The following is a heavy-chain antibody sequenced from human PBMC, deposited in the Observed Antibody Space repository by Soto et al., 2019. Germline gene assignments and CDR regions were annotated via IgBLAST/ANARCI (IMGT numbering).Heavy chain of an antibody. Sequence: GGSLRLSCAASGFTFSSDAMSWVRQAPGKGLEWVSAISGSGGSTYYADSVKGRFTISRDNSKNTLYLQMNSLRAEDTAVYYCAKDRREYSSSYDAFDIWGQGTMVTVSS. CDR3: AKDRREYSSSYDAFDI. J-gene: IGHJ3*02. CDR1: GFTFSSDA. D-gene: IGHD6-13*01. CDR2: ISGSGGST. V-gene: IGHV3-23*01.